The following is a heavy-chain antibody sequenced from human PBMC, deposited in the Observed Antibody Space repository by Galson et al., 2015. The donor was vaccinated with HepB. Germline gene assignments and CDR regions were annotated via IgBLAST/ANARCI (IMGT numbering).Heavy chain of an antibody. V-gene: IGHV3-30*18. J-gene: IGHJ4*02. D-gene: IGHD1-26*01. CDR3: AKSLAPYGGTYYDYFDY. CDR1: GFTFRSYN. Sequence: SLRLSCAASGFTFRSYNMHWVRQAPGKGLEWVAVIFHDGDKKYYGDSVKGRFTVSRDNSKSTLFLQMNSLRAEDTAVYYCAKSLAPYGGTYYDYFDYWGQGSLVTVFS. CDR2: IFHDGDKK.